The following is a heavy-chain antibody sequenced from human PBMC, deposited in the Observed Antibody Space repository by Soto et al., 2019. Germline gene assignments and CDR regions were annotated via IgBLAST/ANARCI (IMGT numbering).Heavy chain of an antibody. CDR2: IIPIFGTA. D-gene: IGHD2-2*01. CDR3: ARGGGGSDCSSTSCLDYYYGMDV. CDR1: GGTFSSYA. V-gene: IGHV1-69*13. Sequence: SVKVSCKVSGGTFSSYAISWVRQAPGQGLEWMGGIIPIFGTANCAQKFQGRVTITADESTSTAYMELSSLRSEDTAVYYCARGGGGSDCSSTSCLDYYYGMDVWGQGTTVTVSS. J-gene: IGHJ6*02.